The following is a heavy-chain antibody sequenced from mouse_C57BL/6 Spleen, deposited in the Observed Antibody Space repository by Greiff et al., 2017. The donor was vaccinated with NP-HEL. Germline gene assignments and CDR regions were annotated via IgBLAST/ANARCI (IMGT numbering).Heavy chain of an antibody. Sequence: EVQRVESEGGLVQPGSSMKLSCTASGFTFSDYYMAWVRQVPEKGLEWVANINYDGSSTYYLDSLKSRFIISRDNAKNILYLQMSSLKSEDTATYYCARDVYGFDYWGQGTTLTVSS. V-gene: IGHV5-16*01. D-gene: IGHD1-1*01. CDR3: ARDVYGFDY. J-gene: IGHJ2*01. CDR1: GFTFSDYY. CDR2: INYDGSST.